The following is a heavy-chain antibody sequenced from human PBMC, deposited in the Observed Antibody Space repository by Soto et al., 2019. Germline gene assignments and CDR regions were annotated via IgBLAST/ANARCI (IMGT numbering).Heavy chain of an antibody. CDR3: ARTSFYVDIVATTPTPGEFDP. Sequence: ASVKVSCKSSGYSFTSYGISWVRQAPGQGLEWMGWISAYNGNTNYAQKLQGRVTMTTDTSTSTAYMELRSLRSDDTAVYYCARTSFYVDIVATTPTPGEFDPWGQGTLVTVSS. CDR2: ISAYNGNT. J-gene: IGHJ5*02. CDR1: GYSFTSYG. D-gene: IGHD5-12*01. V-gene: IGHV1-18*01.